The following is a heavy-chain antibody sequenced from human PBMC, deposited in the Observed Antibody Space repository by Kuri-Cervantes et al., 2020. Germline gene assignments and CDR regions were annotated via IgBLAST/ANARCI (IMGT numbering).Heavy chain of an antibody. CDR2: VSYDGSNE. J-gene: IGHJ4*02. D-gene: IGHD4-11*01. V-gene: IGHV3-30-3*01. CDR1: RFTFSNYA. CDR3: ARVPPLGLQPNPYFDY. Sequence: GGSRRLSCAASRFTFSNYAMHWVRQAPGKGLEWVAVVSYDGSNEYYADSVKGRFTISRDNAKNSLYLQMNSLRAEDTAVYYCARVPPLGLQPNPYFDYWGQGTLVTVSS.